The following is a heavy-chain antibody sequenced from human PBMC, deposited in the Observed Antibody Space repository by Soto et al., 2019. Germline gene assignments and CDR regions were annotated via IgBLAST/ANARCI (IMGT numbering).Heavy chain of an antibody. V-gene: IGHV1-8*01. CDR2: MNPGSGDT. CDR3: ASSSLYGMDV. Sequence: GSVKVSCKASGYSFTNNDVSSVRQATGQGLEWMGWMNPGSGDTGYAQKFQGRVTMTRDISIATAYMELSSLRSDDTAVYYCASSSLYGMDVWGQGTTVTVSS. J-gene: IGHJ6*02. CDR1: GYSFTNND.